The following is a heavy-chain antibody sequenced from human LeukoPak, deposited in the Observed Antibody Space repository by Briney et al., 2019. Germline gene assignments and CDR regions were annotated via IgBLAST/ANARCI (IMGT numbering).Heavy chain of an antibody. Sequence: GGSLRLSCAASGFTASSNYMSWVRQAPGKGLEWVSVIYSGGSTYYADSVKGRFTISRDNSKNSLYLQMNSLRAEDTAVYYCAREGYGYGNYYYMDVWGKGTTVTVSS. CDR1: GFTASSNY. CDR2: IYSGGST. D-gene: IGHD5-18*01. CDR3: AREGYGYGNYYYMDV. V-gene: IGHV3-53*05. J-gene: IGHJ6*03.